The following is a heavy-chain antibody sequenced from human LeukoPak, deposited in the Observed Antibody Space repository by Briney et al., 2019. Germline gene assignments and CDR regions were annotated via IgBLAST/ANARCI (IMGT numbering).Heavy chain of an antibody. CDR3: ARGEHYGNYFDS. CDR2: ISHSGTT. J-gene: IGHJ4*02. V-gene: IGHV4-34*01. D-gene: IGHD4-17*01. CDR1: GGSFSGYY. Sequence: SETLSLTCAVYGGSFSGYYWTWIRQPPGKGLEWVGEISHSGTTNYNASLKSRVTISLDTSKNQFSLKLTSVTAADTAVYYCARGEHYGNYFDSWGQGTLVTVSS.